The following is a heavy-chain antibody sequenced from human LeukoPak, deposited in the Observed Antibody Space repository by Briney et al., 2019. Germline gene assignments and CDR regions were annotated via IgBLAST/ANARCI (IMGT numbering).Heavy chain of an antibody. CDR3: ARDGAGTRETTAGVDY. D-gene: IGHD4-4*01. Sequence: GGSLRLSCAASGFTVSSNYMSWVRQAPGKGLEWVSVIYSGGSTYYADSVKGRFTISRDNSKNTLYLQMNSLRAEDTAVYYCARDGAGTRETTAGVDYWGQGTLVTVSS. V-gene: IGHV3-66*01. CDR2: IYSGGST. CDR1: GFTVSSNY. J-gene: IGHJ4*02.